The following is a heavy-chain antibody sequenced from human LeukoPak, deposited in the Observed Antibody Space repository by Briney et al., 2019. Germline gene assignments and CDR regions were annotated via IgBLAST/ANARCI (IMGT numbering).Heavy chain of an antibody. D-gene: IGHD4-17*01. CDR3: ARGPSPYGARFDP. J-gene: IGHJ5*02. CDR2: ISSSGSTI. Sequence: GGSLRLSCAASGFTFSSYAMSWVRQAPGKGLEWVSYISSSGSTIYYADSVKGRFTISRDNAKNSLYLQMNSLRAEDTAVYYCARGPSPYGARFDPWGQGTLVTVSS. V-gene: IGHV3-48*04. CDR1: GFTFSSYA.